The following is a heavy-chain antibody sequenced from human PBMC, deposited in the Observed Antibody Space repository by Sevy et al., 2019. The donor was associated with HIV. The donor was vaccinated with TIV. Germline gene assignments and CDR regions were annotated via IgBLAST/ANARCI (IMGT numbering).Heavy chain of an antibody. J-gene: IGHJ4*02. V-gene: IGHV3-33*01. CDR1: GFTFGTYG. Sequence: GGSLRLSCVASGFTFGTYGMDWVRQAPGKGLEWVAVIWYDGNNKYYGDSVNGRFTISRDNSKNTLYLQMNSLRAEDTAVDYCARGSRDSSGGSESLDYWGQGTLVTVSS. CDR2: IWYDGNNK. D-gene: IGHD6-19*01. CDR3: ARGSRDSSGGSESLDY.